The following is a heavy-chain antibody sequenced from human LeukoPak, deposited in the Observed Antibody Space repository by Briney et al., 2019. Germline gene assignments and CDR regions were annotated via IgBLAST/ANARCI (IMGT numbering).Heavy chain of an antibody. J-gene: IGHJ4*02. CDR3: AKVISYYYGSGSYYGDY. CDR2: ISGSGGST. Sequence: PGGSLRLSCAASGFTFSSYAMSWVRQAPGKGLEWVSAISGSGGSTYYADSVKGRFTISRDNSKNTLYLQMNSLRAEDTAVYYCAKVISYYYGSGSYYGDYWGQGTLVTVSS. D-gene: IGHD3-10*01. CDR1: GFTFSSYA. V-gene: IGHV3-23*01.